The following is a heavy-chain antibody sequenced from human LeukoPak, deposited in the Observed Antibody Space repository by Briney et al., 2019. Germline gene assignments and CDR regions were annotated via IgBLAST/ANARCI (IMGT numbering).Heavy chain of an antibody. CDR3: AKTAWEAGLCFDY. V-gene: IGHV3-23*01. J-gene: IGHJ4*02. Sequence: GGSLRLSCAASGFSFSSYAMSWVRQAPGKRLEWVSVVTGGGGDTYYADSVKGRFTISRDNSKNMLYLQMNSLRAEDTAVYYCAKTAWEAGLCFDYWGQGTLVTVSS. D-gene: IGHD5-18*01. CDR1: GFSFSSYA. CDR2: VTGGGGDT.